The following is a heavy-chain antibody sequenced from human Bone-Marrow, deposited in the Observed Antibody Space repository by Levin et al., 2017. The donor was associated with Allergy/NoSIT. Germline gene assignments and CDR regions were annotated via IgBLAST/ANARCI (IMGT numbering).Heavy chain of an antibody. V-gene: IGHV3-74*01. Sequence: GGSLRLSCAASGFTFSSYWMHWVRQAPGKGLVWVSRINSDGSSTSYADSVKGRFTISRDNAKNTLYLQMNSLRAEDTAVYYCARDPPPVITIFGVVINQIPAGLDYWGQGTLVTVSS. CDR2: INSDGSST. CDR1: GFTFSSYW. J-gene: IGHJ4*02. D-gene: IGHD3-3*01. CDR3: ARDPPPVITIFGVVINQIPAGLDY.